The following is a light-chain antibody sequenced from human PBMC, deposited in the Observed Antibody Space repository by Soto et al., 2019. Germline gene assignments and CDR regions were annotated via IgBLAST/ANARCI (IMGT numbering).Light chain of an antibody. V-gene: IGKV3-11*01. CDR1: QSVSSY. J-gene: IGKJ1*01. CDR3: QQRINWPRT. CDR2: DAS. Sequence: EIVLTQSPATLSLSPGERATLSCRASQSVSSYLAWYQQKPGRAPRLLIYDASNRATGIPARFSGSGSGPDFTLTISSLEPEDFAFYYCQQRINWPRTFGQETNVEIK.